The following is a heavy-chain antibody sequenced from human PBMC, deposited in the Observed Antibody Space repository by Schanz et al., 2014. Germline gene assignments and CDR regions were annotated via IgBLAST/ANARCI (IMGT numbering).Heavy chain of an antibody. V-gene: IGHV1-18*01. J-gene: IGHJ4*02. CDR3: ASSGAGYSSSWDFDY. Sequence: QVQLVQSGDEVKKPGASVKVSCKASGYTFTSYGINWVRQAPGQGLEWMGWISAYTNNTNYAQKVQGRVTMTTDTSTGTAYMELSGLRSEDTAVYYCASSGAGYSSSWDFDYWGQGTLVTVSS. CDR1: GYTFTSYG. CDR2: ISAYTNNT. D-gene: IGHD6-13*01.